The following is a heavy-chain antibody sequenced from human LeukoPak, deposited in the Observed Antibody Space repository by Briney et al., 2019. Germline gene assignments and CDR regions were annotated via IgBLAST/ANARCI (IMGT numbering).Heavy chain of an antibody. Sequence: GGSLRLSCEASGFTFSDYSMNWVRQAPGEGLEWLSYITSTSDTIYYADSVKGRFTISRDNSKNTLYLQMNSLRAEDTAVYYCAKGMTTVVTQAFDYWGQGTLVTVSS. CDR1: GFTFSDYS. V-gene: IGHV3-48*01. CDR3: AKGMTTVVTQAFDY. D-gene: IGHD4-23*01. J-gene: IGHJ4*02. CDR2: ITSTSDTI.